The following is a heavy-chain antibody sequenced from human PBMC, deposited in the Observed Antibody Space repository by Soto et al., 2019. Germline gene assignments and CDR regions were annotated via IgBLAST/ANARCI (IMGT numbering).Heavy chain of an antibody. CDR2: IYCSGST. CDR3: ASSVGVAGTAVRYFGY. V-gene: IGHV4-59*01. D-gene: IGHD6-19*01. Sequence: PSETLSLPCTVSGGSISSYYWGWIRQPPGKGLEWIGYIYCSGSTNYNPSLKSRVTISVDTSKNQFSLKLSSVTAADTAVYYCASSVGVAGTAVRYFGYWGQGTLVTVSS. CDR1: GGSISSYY. J-gene: IGHJ4*02.